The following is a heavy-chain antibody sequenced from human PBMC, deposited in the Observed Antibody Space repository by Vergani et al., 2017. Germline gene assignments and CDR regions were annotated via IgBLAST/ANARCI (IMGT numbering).Heavy chain of an antibody. CDR3: ARHSGSGVTTYNWFDP. Sequence: QVQLVQSGAEVKKPGASVKVSCKASGYTFTGYYMHWVRQAPGQGLGWMGWINPNSGGTNYAQKFQGRVTMSRDTSISTAYMELSRLRSDDTAVYYCARHSGSGVTTYNWFDPWGQGTLVTVSS. CDR1: GYTFTGYY. V-gene: IGHV1-2*02. CDR2: INPNSGGT. J-gene: IGHJ5*02. D-gene: IGHD3-10*01.